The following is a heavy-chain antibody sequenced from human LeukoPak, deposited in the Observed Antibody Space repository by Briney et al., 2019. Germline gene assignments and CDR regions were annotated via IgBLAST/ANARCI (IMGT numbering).Heavy chain of an antibody. CDR3: ARAARRYGITGTGDY. D-gene: IGHD1-7*01. J-gene: IGHJ4*02. Sequence: GGSLRLSCAASGFTFSSYAMSWVRQAPGKGLEWVSAISGSGGSTYYADSVKGRFTISRDNAKNSLYLQMNSLRAEDTAVYYCARAARRYGITGTGDYWGQGTLVTVSS. CDR1: GFTFSSYA. V-gene: IGHV3-23*01. CDR2: ISGSGGST.